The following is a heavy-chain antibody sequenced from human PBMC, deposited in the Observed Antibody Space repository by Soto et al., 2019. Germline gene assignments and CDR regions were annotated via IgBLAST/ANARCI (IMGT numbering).Heavy chain of an antibody. V-gene: IGHV1-18*01. D-gene: IGHD6-13*01. CDR1: GYTFTSYV. CDR3: ARVEPPGAGQQLVPYYFDY. J-gene: IGHJ4*02. Sequence: ASVKVSCKASGYTFTSYVISWVRQAPGQGLERMGWIHANNGNTKYVQKLQGRVTMTTDTSTTTAYMGLRSLRSEDTAVYYCARVEPPGAGQQLVPYYFDYWGQGTLVTVSS. CDR2: IHANNGNT.